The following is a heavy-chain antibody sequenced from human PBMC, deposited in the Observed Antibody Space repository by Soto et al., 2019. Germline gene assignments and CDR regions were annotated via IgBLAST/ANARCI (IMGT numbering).Heavy chain of an antibody. J-gene: IGHJ4*02. Sequence: ASVKVSCKVSGYTLTELSMHWVRQAPGKGLEWMGGFDPEDGETIYAQKFQGRVTMTEDTSTDTAYMELSSLRSEDTAVYYCATRDYVWGSYRYTHFDYWGQGTLVTVSS. CDR2: FDPEDGET. D-gene: IGHD3-16*02. V-gene: IGHV1-24*01. CDR1: GYTLTELS. CDR3: ATRDYVWGSYRYTHFDY.